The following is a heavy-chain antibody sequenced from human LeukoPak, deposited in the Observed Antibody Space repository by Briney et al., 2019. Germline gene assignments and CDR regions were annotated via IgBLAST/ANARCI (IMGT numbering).Heavy chain of an antibody. CDR1: GFTFSSYA. J-gene: IGHJ4*02. Sequence: GGSLRLSCAASGFTFSSYAMSWVRQAPGKGLEWASAISGSGGSTYYADSVNGRFTISRDNSKNTLYLQMNSLRAEDTAVYYCAKAPGASRGYWGQGTLVTVSS. D-gene: IGHD3-10*01. CDR2: ISGSGGST. V-gene: IGHV3-23*01. CDR3: AKAPGASRGY.